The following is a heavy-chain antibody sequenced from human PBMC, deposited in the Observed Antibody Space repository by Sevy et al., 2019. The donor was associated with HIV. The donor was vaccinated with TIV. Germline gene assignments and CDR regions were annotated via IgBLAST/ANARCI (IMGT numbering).Heavy chain of an antibody. D-gene: IGHD3-3*01. CDR3: ARDRVTIFGVTIDYYFDY. Sequence: SETLSLTCTVSGDSISNYYWSWIRQPAGKGLEWIGRIYDSGSATYNPSVESRVTMSAGTTKNRLSLKLNSVTAADTAVYYCARDRVTIFGVTIDYYFDYWGQGTLVTVSS. CDR2: IYDSGSA. CDR1: GDSISNYY. V-gene: IGHV4-4*07. J-gene: IGHJ4*02.